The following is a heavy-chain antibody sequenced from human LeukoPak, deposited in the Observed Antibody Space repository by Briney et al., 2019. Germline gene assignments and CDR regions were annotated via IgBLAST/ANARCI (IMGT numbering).Heavy chain of an antibody. CDR1: GFTVSSNY. CDR3: ARSHDYGSYYFDY. Sequence: GGSLRLSCAASGFTVSSNYMSWVRQAPGKGLEWVSVIYSGGRTYYADSLKGRFTISRDNSKNTLYLQMNSLRAEDTAVYYCARSHDYGSYYFDYWGQGTLVTVSS. J-gene: IGHJ4*02. D-gene: IGHD4-17*01. CDR2: IYSGGRT. V-gene: IGHV3-53*01.